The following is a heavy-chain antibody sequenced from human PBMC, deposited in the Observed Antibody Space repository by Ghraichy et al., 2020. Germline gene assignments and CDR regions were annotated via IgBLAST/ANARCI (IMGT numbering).Heavy chain of an antibody. CDR3: ARGPAGGWYDFWSRYWYFDL. J-gene: IGHJ2*01. CDR2: IKQDGSEK. D-gene: IGHD3-3*01. Sequence: GGSLRLSCAASGFTFSSYWMSWVRQAPGKGLEWVANIKQDGSEKYYVDPVKGRFTISRDNAKNSLYLQMNSLRAEDTAVYYCARGPAGGWYDFWSRYWYFDLWGRGTLVTVSS. CDR1: GFTFSSYW. V-gene: IGHV3-7*01.